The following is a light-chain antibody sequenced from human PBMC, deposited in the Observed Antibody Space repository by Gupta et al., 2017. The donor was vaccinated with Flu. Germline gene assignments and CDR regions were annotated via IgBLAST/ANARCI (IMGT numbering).Light chain of an antibody. CDR3: AAWDDSLNGYV. V-gene: IGLV1-44*01. J-gene: IGLJ1*01. CDR1: SSKIGSNT. Sequence: SVLTQPPSASEAPGQRVTISCSGSSSKIGSNTVNWYQQLPGTAPKVLIYTNNQRPSGVPDRFSGSKSGTSASLAISGLQSEDEADYYCAAWDDSLNGYVFGTGTKVTVL. CDR2: TNN.